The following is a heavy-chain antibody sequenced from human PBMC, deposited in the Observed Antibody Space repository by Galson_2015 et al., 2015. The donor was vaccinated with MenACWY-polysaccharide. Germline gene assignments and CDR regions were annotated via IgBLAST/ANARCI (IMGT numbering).Heavy chain of an antibody. V-gene: IGHV1-3*01. Sequence: SCKASGYTLSSYLMNWVRQAPGQRPEWMGWINAANDNTKYSQKFQGRVTITRDTSATTAYMELSSLRSEDTAVYYCARAGDGYRWDYWGQGTLVTVSS. D-gene: IGHD5-24*01. J-gene: IGHJ4*02. CDR3: ARAGDGYRWDY. CDR1: GYTLSSYL. CDR2: INAANDNT.